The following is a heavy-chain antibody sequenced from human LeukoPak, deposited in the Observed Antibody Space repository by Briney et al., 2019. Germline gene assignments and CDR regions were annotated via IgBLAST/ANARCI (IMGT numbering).Heavy chain of an antibody. CDR3: ARHSSSSRYDYFDY. D-gene: IGHD6-13*01. CDR1: GITFSSYW. Sequence: GGSLRLSCAASGITFSSYWMHWVRQAPGEGLMWVSRINTDGSSTSYADSVEGRFTISRDNAKNTLYLQMNSLRAEDTAVYYCARHSSSSRYDYFDYWGQGTLVTVSS. CDR2: INTDGSST. V-gene: IGHV3-74*01. J-gene: IGHJ4*02.